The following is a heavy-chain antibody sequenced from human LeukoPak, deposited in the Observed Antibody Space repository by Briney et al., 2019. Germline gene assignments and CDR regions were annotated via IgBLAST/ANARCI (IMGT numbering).Heavy chain of an antibody. CDR1: GGTFSSYA. CDR3: ARAISSDNWFDP. J-gene: IGHJ5*02. V-gene: IGHV1-69*06. Sequence: GASVKVSCKASGGTFSSYAISWVRQAPGQGLEWMGGIIPIFGTANYAQKFQGRVTITADKSTSTAYMELSSLRSEDTAVYYCARAISSDNWFDPWGQGTLVTVSS. CDR2: IIPIFGTA.